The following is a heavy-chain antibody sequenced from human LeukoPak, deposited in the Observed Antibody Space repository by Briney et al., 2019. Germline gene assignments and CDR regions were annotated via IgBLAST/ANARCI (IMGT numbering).Heavy chain of an antibody. CDR3: ARVGLFYDSSGYYPLDH. CDR2: ISSSSSYT. CDR1: GFMFSDYY. D-gene: IGHD3-22*01. J-gene: IGHJ4*02. V-gene: IGHV3-11*05. Sequence: GGSLRLSCAASGFMFSDYYMSWLRQAPGKGLEWISYISSSSSYTDYADSVKGRFTISRDNARKSMSLQMNTLRAEDTAVYYCARVGLFYDSSGYYPLDHWGPGTLVTVSS.